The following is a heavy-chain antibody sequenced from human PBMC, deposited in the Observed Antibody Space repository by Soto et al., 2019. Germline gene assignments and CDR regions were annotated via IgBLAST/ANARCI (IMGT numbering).Heavy chain of an antibody. J-gene: IGHJ4*02. V-gene: IGHV3-30-3*01. D-gene: IGHD3-16*02. CDR2: ISYDGSNK. Sequence: QVQLVESGGGVVQPGRSLRLSCAASGFTFSSYAMHWVRQAPGKGLEWVAVISYDGSNKYYADSVKGRFTISRDNSKNTLYMQMNSLRAEDTAVYYCARDTKVRLCELSVFGGPFDYWGQGTLVTVSS. CDR1: GFTFSSYA. CDR3: ARDTKVRLCELSVFGGPFDY.